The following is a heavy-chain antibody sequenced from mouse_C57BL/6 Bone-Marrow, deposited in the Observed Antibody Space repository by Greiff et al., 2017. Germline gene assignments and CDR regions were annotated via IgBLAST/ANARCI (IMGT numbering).Heavy chain of an antibody. J-gene: IGHJ2*01. CDR1: GFTFSDYG. V-gene: IGHV5-17*01. Sequence: EVQLVESGGGLVKPGGSLTLSCAASGFTFSDYGMHWVRQSPEKGLEWVAYITSGSCTIYYLDTVTGRFSISRDKATNSLSLQMTSLRAEETARYYCATGFDYWGQGTTRTVSS. CDR3: ATGFDY. CDR2: ITSGSCTI.